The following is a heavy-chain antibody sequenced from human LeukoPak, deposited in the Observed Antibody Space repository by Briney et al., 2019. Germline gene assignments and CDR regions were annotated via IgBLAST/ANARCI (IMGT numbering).Heavy chain of an antibody. CDR3: ARDRYQLPYYYYGMDV. CDR2: INHSGST. J-gene: IGHJ6*02. CDR1: GGSFSGYY. V-gene: IGHV4-34*01. D-gene: IGHD2-2*01. Sequence: PSETLSLTCAVYGGSFSGYYWSWLRQPPGKGLEWIGEINHSGSTNYNPSLKSRVTISVDTSKNQFSLKLSSVTAADTAVYYCARDRYQLPYYYYGMDVWGQGTTVTVSS.